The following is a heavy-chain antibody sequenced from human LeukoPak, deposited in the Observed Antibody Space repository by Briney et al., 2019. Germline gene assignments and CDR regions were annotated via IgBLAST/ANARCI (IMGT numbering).Heavy chain of an antibody. J-gene: IGHJ4*02. V-gene: IGHV1-2*02. Sequence: ASVKVSCKASGYTFTGSGWYLYWLRQAPGQGLECVGWIHPNNGATLYAQRFQGRVAMTTDTSISTAYMELSRLRPDDTAMYYCARDGPAQMVDFDYWGQGTLVTVSS. CDR3: ARDGPAQMVDFDY. CDR2: IHPNNGAT. D-gene: IGHD3-10*01. CDR1: GYTFTGSGWY.